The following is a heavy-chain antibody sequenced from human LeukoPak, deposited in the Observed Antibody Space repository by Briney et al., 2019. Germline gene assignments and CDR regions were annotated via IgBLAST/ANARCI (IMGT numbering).Heavy chain of an antibody. J-gene: IGHJ4*02. CDR3: ARVSYGD. CDR1: GFTVSNSY. CDR2: IYNSGNA. V-gene: IGHV3-53*01. D-gene: IGHD2/OR15-2a*01. Sequence: GGSLRLSCAVSGFTVSNSYMTWVRQAPGKGLECVSVIYNSGNAYYADSVKGRFTISRDSSKNTLFLQMNSLRAEDTAVYYCARVSYGDWGQGTLVTVSS.